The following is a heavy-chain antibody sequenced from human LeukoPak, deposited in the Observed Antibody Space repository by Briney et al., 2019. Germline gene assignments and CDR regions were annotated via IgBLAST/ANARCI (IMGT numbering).Heavy chain of an antibody. V-gene: IGHV3-64*01. CDR2: ISINGGST. CDR1: GFTFNTYA. CDR3: WRVLRGYHNT. D-gene: IGHD5-12*01. Sequence: GGSLRLSCAASGFTFNTYAMHWVRQAPGKGLEYVSAISINGGSTYYATSVKGRFTISRDNSKNTRYLQMNILRAEDRAVYYCWRVLRGYHNTGGQGTLVTVSS. J-gene: IGHJ4*02.